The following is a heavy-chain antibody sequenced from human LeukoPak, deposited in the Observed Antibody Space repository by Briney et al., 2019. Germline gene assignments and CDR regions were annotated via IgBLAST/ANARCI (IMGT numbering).Heavy chain of an antibody. V-gene: IGHV3-15*01. Sequence: GGSLRLSCAASGFTFSSYAMSWVRQAPGKGLEWVGRIKSKSDGGTPDYAAPVKGRFAISRDDSKNTLYLQMNSLKTEDTAVYYCTTEGGWSFYFDYWGQGTLVTVSS. D-gene: IGHD2-15*01. CDR3: TTEGGWSFYFDY. J-gene: IGHJ4*02. CDR1: GFTFSSYA. CDR2: IKSKSDGGTP.